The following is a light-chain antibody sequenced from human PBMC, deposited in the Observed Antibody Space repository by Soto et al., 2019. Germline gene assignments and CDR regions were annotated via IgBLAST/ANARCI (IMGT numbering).Light chain of an antibody. Sequence: DIVMTQSPLSLPVTPGEPASISCRSSQSLRHHNGYYYLDWYLRKPGQSPQVLIYLGSNRASGVPDRVSGSGSGTVFTLKISRVEAEDVGVYYCIQTLQAPYSFGQGTKLEIK. CDR3: IQTLQAPYS. CDR2: LGS. V-gene: IGKV2-28*01. CDR1: QSLRHHNGYYY. J-gene: IGKJ2*01.